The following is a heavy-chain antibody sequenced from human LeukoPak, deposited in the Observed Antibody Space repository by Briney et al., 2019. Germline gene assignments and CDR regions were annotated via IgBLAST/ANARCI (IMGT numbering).Heavy chain of an antibody. CDR1: GASFSSSTYY. Sequence: PSETLSLTCTVSGASFSSSTYYWGWIRQPPGKGLEWIGSIYYSGSTYYNPSLKSRVTMSVDTSKNQFSLKLSSVTAADTAVYYCVRHAGGISATGTRPFDYWGQGTLVTVSS. V-gene: IGHV4-39*01. CDR3: VRHAGGISATGTRPFDY. D-gene: IGHD6-13*01. CDR2: IYYSGST. J-gene: IGHJ4*02.